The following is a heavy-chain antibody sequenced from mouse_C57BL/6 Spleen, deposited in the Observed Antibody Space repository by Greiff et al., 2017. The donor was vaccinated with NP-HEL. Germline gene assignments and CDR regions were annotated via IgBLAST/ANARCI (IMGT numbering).Heavy chain of an antibody. J-gene: IGHJ2*01. CDR2: FYPGSGSI. CDR1: GYTFTEYT. CDR3: ARHEIYYDYDGFFDY. D-gene: IGHD2-4*01. Sequence: VQLVESGAELVKPGASVKLSCKASGYTFTEYTIHWVKQRSGQGLEWIGWFYPGSGSIKYNEKFKDKATLTADKSSSTVYMDLSRLTSEDSAVYFCARHEIYYDYDGFFDYWGQGTTLTVSS. V-gene: IGHV1-62-2*01.